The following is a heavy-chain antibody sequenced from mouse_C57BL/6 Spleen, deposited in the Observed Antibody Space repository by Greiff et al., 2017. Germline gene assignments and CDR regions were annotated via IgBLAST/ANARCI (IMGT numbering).Heavy chain of an antibody. D-gene: IGHD4-1*01. J-gene: IGHJ4*01. V-gene: IGHV1-81*01. CDR2: IYPRSGNT. CDR1: GYTFTSYG. Sequence: VQGVESGAELARPGASVKLSCKASGYTFTSYGISWVKQRTGQGLEWIGEIYPRSGNTYYNEKFKGKATLTADKSSSTAYMELRSLTSEDSAVYFCARGLGRNYYAMDYWGQGTSVTVSS. CDR3: ARGLGRNYYAMDY.